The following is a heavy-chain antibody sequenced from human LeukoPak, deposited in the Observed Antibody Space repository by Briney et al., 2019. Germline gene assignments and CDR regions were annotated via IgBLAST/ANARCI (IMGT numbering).Heavy chain of an antibody. J-gene: IGHJ6*04. CDR1: GYTFTSYN. V-gene: IGHV1-46*01. Sequence: ASVTVSCKASGYTFTSYNMHWESQAPGQGLERMGIINPSGGSTSYAQKFQGRVTMTRDTSTSTVYMELSSLRSEDTAVYYCAREVVYYYGSGRSYGMDVWGKGTTVTVSS. CDR3: AREVVYYYGSGRSYGMDV. CDR2: INPSGGST. D-gene: IGHD3-10*01.